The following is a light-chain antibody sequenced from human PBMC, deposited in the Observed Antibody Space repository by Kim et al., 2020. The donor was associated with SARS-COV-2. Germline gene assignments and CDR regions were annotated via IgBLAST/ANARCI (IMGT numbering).Light chain of an antibody. CDR3: SSYTFNTRV. V-gene: IGLV2-14*03. CDR1: SSDVGGYHY. Sequence: PGQSITISCTGTSSDVGGYHYVSWYQQHPGKAPKLMIYDGTNRPSGVSDRFSGSKSGNTASLTISGLQAEDEADYYCSSYTFNTRVFGGGTQLTVL. CDR2: DGT. J-gene: IGLJ3*02.